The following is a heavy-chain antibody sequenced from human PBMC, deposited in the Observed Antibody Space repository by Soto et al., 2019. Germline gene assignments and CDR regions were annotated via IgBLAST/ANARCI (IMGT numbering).Heavy chain of an antibody. J-gene: IGHJ4*01. V-gene: IGHV4-4*01. CDR1: GDSITTNNW. CDR2: IFHRGST. D-gene: IGHD3-22*01. CDR3: ARKYFDNNLYYIDY. Sequence: PSETLSLTCDVSGDSITTNNWCGSVRQSPGTGLEWIGAIFHRGSTYSDPSLRSRVLMSLDKAQSQLSLRLTSVTAAGPAFHCCARKYFDNNLYYIDYWGQGIPVTVSS.